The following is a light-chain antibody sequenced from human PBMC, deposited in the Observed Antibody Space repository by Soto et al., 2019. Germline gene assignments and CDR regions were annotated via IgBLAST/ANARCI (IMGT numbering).Light chain of an antibody. V-gene: IGLV1-51*01. CDR3: SSYSSNNILSYV. CDR2: DNN. Sequence: QSVLTQPPSVSAAPGQKVTISCSGSNSNIGNNYVSWYQQFPGTAPKVLIYDNNKRPSGIPDRFSGSKSATSATLVITGLQTGDEADYYCSSYSSNNILSYVFGTGTKVTVL. J-gene: IGLJ1*01. CDR1: NSNIGNNY.